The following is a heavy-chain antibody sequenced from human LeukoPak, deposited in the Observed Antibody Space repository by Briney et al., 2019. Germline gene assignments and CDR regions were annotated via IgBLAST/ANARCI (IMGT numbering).Heavy chain of an antibody. V-gene: IGHV3-73*01. CDR2: IRSKANTYAT. CDR1: GFTFSGSA. J-gene: IGHJ6*03. CDR3: ARVLRYCSGGNCYSGGLGYMDV. Sequence: GGSLRLSCAASGFTFSGSAMLWVRQASGKGLEWVGRIRSKANTYATAYAAPVKGRFIISRDDSKNTAYLQMNSLRAEDTAVYYCARVLRYCSGGNCYSGGLGYMDVWGKGTTVTISS. D-gene: IGHD2-15*01.